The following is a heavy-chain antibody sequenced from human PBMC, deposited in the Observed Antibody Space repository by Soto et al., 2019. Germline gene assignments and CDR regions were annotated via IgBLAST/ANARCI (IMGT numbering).Heavy chain of an antibody. J-gene: IGHJ4*02. D-gene: IGHD2-21*02. CDR3: VKPTAWPAFAF. V-gene: IGHV3-23*03. CDR2: IYGGGTT. Sequence: GGSLRLSCAASGFTFSSYAMTWVRQAPGKGLEWVSVIYGGGTTYYADSVKGRFTISRDTSKNTLYLQMNSLRAEDTAVYYCVKPTAWPAFAFWGQGTLVTVSS. CDR1: GFTFSSYA.